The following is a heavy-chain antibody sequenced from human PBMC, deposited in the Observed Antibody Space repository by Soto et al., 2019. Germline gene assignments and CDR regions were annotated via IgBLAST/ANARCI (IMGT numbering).Heavy chain of an antibody. CDR1: GGTFSSYA. D-gene: IGHD3-3*01. V-gene: IGHV1-69*12. Sequence: QVQLVQSGAEVKKPGSSVKVSCKASGGTFSSYAISWVRQAPGQGLEWMGGIIPIFGTANYAQKFQGRVPITADDATSTADMELSSLRSEDTAVYYCARGESCGVEWFSNWFDPWGQGTLVTVSS. CDR3: ARGESCGVEWFSNWFDP. J-gene: IGHJ5*02. CDR2: IIPIFGTA.